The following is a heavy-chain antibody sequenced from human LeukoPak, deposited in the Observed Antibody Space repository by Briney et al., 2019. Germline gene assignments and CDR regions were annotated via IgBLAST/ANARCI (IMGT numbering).Heavy chain of an antibody. CDR1: GYTFTGYY. CDR2: INPNSGGT. Sequence: GASVNVSCKASGYTFTGYYMHWVRQAPGQGLEWMGWINPNSGGTNYAQKFQGRVTMTRDTSISTAYMELSRLRSDDTAVYYCARALYSSTSYWGQGTLVTVSS. D-gene: IGHD6-13*01. J-gene: IGHJ4*02. V-gene: IGHV1-2*02. CDR3: ARALYSSTSY.